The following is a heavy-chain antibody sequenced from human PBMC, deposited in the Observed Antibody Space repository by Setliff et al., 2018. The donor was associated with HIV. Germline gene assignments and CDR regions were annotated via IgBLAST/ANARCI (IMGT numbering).Heavy chain of an antibody. CDR1: GYTFTSYA. CDR2: INAVNGST. CDR3: ARPDSRWYARGRDPLYGMDV. J-gene: IGHJ6*01. V-gene: IGHV1-3*01. Sequence: ASVKVSCKASGYTFTSYAMHWVRQAPGQRLEWMGWINAVNGSTKYSQKFQGRVTITRDTFASTAYMELSSLRSEDTAVYYCARPDSRWYARGRDPLYGMDVWG. D-gene: IGHD6-13*01.